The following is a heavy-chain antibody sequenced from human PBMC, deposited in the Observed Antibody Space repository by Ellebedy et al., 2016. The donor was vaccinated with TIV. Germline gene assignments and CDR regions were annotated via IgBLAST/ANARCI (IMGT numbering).Heavy chain of an antibody. V-gene: IGHV3-53*01. CDR3: ARISVEGWFDP. J-gene: IGHJ5*02. CDR2: IYSGGST. CDR1: GFTVSSNY. Sequence: GGSLRLXXAASGFTVSSNYMSWVRQAPGKGLEWVSVIYSGGSTYYADSVKGRFTISRDNSKNTLFLQMDSLRAEDTAVYYCARISVEGWFDPWGQGTLVTVSS.